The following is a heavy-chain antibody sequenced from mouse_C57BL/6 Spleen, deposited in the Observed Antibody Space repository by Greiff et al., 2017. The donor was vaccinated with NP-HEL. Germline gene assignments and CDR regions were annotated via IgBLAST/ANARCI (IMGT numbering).Heavy chain of an antibody. CDR3: ARTPSCYDYDGDAPWFAY. CDR1: GYTFTSYW. Sequence: QVQLQQPGAELVKPGASVKLSCKASGYTFTSYWMHWVKQRPGQGLEWIGMIYPNSGSTNYNEKFKSKATLTVDKSSSTAYMQLSSLTSEDSAVYYCARTPSCYDYDGDAPWFAYWGQGTLVTVSA. J-gene: IGHJ3*01. D-gene: IGHD2-4*01. V-gene: IGHV1-64*01. CDR2: IYPNSGST.